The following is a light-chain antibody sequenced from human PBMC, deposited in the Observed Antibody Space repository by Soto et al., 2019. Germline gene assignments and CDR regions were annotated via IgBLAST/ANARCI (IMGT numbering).Light chain of an antibody. CDR1: QSVSSN. J-gene: IGKJ4*01. CDR2: GAS. V-gene: IGKV3-15*01. Sequence: EVVMTQSPAPLSVSPGERATLSCRASQSVSSNLAWYQQKPGQAPRLLIYGASTRATGIPARFSGSGSGTEFTLTISSLQSEDLAGYYCQQYNNWPPLTFGGGTKVEIK. CDR3: QQYNNWPPLT.